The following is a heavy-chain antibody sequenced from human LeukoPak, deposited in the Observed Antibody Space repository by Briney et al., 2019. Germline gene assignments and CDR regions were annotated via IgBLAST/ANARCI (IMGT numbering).Heavy chain of an antibody. CDR2: ITGNGGST. Sequence: PGGSLRLSCTVSGIIFSSYAMNWVRQAPGKGLEWVSVITGNGGSTRYADSVEGRFTISRDNSKNTLYLQMNNLRVDDTAVYYCAKEINWGPTLGFDFWGQGTLVTVSS. V-gene: IGHV3-23*01. CDR1: GIIFSSYA. CDR3: AKEINWGPTLGFDF. D-gene: IGHD7-27*01. J-gene: IGHJ4*02.